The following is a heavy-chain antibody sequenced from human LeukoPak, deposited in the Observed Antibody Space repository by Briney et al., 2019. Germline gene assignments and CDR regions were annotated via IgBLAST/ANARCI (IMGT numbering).Heavy chain of an antibody. CDR1: GFTFSSYS. CDR3: ARGNSYSSSWYYFDY. Sequence: PGGSLRLSCAASGFTFSSYSMNWVRQAPGKGLEWVSSISSSSSYIYYADSVKGRFTISRDNAKNSLYLQMNSLRAEDTAVYYCARGNSYSSSWYYFDYWGQGTLVTVSS. V-gene: IGHV3-21*01. D-gene: IGHD6-13*01. CDR2: ISSSSSYI. J-gene: IGHJ4*02.